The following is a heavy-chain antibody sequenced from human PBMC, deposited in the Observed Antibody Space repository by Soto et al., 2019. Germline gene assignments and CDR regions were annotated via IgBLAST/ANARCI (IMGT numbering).Heavy chain of an antibody. Sequence: SCKASGYTFTSYGISWVRQAPGQGLEWMGWISAYNGNTNYAQKLQGRVTMTTDTSTSTAYMELRSLRSGDTAVYYCTNGYSSSWSRGMDVWGQGTTVTVSS. J-gene: IGHJ6*02. CDR3: TNGYSSSWSRGMDV. V-gene: IGHV1-18*04. CDR2: ISAYNGNT. CDR1: GYTFTSYG. D-gene: IGHD6-13*01.